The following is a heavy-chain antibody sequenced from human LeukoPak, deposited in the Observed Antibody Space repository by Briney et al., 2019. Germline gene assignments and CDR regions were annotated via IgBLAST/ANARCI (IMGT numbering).Heavy chain of an antibody. V-gene: IGHV4-4*07. J-gene: IGHJ5*02. D-gene: IGHD2-8*02. Sequence: SETLSLTCTVSGGSISSYYWSWIRQPAGKGLEWIGRIYTSGSTNYNLSLKSRVTMSVDTSKNQFSLKLSSVTAADTAVYYCARVLKPGNWFDPWGQGTLVTVSS. CDR2: IYTSGST. CDR3: ARVLKPGNWFDP. CDR1: GGSISSYY.